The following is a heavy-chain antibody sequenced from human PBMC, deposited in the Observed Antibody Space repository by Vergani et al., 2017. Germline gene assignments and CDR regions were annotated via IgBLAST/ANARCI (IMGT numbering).Heavy chain of an antibody. J-gene: IGHJ3*02. CDR1: GFSLSNARMG. CDR3: ARATSMVRGVMVFDI. V-gene: IGHV2-26*01. Sequence: QVTLKESGPVLVKPTETLTLTCTVSGFSLSNARMGVIWIRQPPGKALEWLAHIFSNDEKSYSTSLKSRLTISKDTSKSQVVLTMTNIDPVDTATYYCARATSMVRGVMVFDIWGQGTMVTVSS. D-gene: IGHD3-10*01. CDR2: IFSNDEK.